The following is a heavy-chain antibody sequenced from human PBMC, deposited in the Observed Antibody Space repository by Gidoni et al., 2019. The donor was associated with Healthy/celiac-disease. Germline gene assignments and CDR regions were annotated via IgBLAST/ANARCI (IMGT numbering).Heavy chain of an antibody. CDR1: GYTFTSYD. D-gene: IGHD3-16*01. J-gene: IGHJ5*02. CDR3: ARVRFGSSLDP. CDR2: MNPNSGKT. V-gene: IGHV1-8*01. Sequence: QVQLVQSGAEVQKPGASGKVSCKASGYTFTSYDINWVRQGTGQGFEWMGWMNPNSGKTGYEQKFQGRGNMTRNTSISTAYMELSSLRSEDTAVYYCARVRFGSSLDPWGQGTLVTVSS.